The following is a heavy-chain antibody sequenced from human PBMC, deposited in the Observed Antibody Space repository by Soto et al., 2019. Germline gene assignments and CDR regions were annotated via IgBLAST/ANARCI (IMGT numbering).Heavy chain of an antibody. CDR2: IHYSGST. D-gene: IGHD5-18*01. CDR1: GGSISRYY. Sequence: SETLSLTCTVSGGSISRYYWSWIRQPPGKGLEWIGYIHYSGSTTYNSSLKSRVTISVDTSKNQFSLKLSSVTAADTAVYYCLPSGLRYGNDAFDIWGQGTMVTVSS. V-gene: IGHV4-59*08. J-gene: IGHJ3*02. CDR3: LPSGLRYGNDAFDI.